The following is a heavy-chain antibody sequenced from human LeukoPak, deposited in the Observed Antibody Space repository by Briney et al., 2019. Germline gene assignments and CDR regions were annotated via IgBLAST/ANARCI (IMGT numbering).Heavy chain of an antibody. V-gene: IGHV4-59*01. CDR3: ARENIAAAGTLFDY. CDR1: GGSISSYY. J-gene: IGHJ4*02. D-gene: IGHD6-13*01. Sequence: PSETLSLTCTVSGGSISSYYWSWIRQPPGKGLEWIGYIYYSGRTNYNPSLKSRVTISVDTSKNQFSLKLSSVTAADTAVYYCARENIAAAGTLFDYWGQGTLVTVSS. CDR2: IYYSGRT.